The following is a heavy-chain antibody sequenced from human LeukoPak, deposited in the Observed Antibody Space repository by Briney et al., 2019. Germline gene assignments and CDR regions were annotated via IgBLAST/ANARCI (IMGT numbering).Heavy chain of an antibody. CDR1: GITLSNYG. CDR2: ISGRGGGA. CDR3: AKRDVVIRVILVGFHKEAYYFDS. V-gene: IGHV3-23*01. J-gene: IGHJ4*02. D-gene: IGHD3-22*01. Sequence: GGSLRLSCAVSGITLSNYGMSWVRQAPGEGREWVAGISGRGGGAKYADSVKGRFTISRDNPKNTLYLQMNNLRADDTAVYFCAKRDVVIRVILVGFHKEAYYFDSWGQGALVTVSS.